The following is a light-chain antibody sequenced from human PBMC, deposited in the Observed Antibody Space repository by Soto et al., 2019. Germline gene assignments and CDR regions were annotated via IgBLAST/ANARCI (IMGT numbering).Light chain of an antibody. Sequence: IVMTRSPDSLAVSLGERATINCKSSQSVLYSSNNKNYLAWYQQKPGQPPNLLIYWASTRESGVPDRFSGSGSGTDFTLTISSLQAEDVAVYFCQQYSSPPYTFGQGTNLEIK. V-gene: IGKV4-1*01. CDR1: QSVLYSSNNKNY. CDR2: WAS. J-gene: IGKJ2*01. CDR3: QQYSSPPYT.